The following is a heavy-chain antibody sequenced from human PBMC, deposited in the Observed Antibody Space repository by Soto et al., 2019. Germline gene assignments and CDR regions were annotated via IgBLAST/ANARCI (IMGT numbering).Heavy chain of an antibody. D-gene: IGHD6-19*01. CDR2: IYYSGST. Sequence: SETLSLTCTVSGGSIRNNYWSWIRQHPGKGLEWIGYIYYSGSTYYNPSLKSRVTISVDTSKNQFSLKLSSVTAADTAVYYCARDFTDSSGPTLGMGVWGQGTTVTVSS. V-gene: IGHV4-31*03. CDR3: ARDFTDSSGPTLGMGV. CDR1: GGSIRNNY. J-gene: IGHJ6*02.